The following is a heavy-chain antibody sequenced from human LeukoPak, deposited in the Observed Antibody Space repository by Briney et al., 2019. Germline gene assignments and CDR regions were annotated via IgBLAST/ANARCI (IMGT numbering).Heavy chain of an antibody. J-gene: IGHJ5*02. CDR1: GGSVSRGTYY. D-gene: IGHD2-2*01. V-gene: IGHV4-61*09. Sequence: SQTLSLTCTVSGGSVSRGTYYWPWIRQPAGEGLEWIGHFYARNYTAYNPSPKSRVTISVDTSKNQFSLKLSSVTAADTAVYYRARASTSWNWFDPWGQGTLVTVSS. CDR3: ARASTSWNWFDP. CDR2: FYARNYT.